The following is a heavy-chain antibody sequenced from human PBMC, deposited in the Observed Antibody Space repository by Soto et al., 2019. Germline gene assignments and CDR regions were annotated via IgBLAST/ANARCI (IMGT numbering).Heavy chain of an antibody. CDR2: MNPNSGYT. Sequence: QVQLVQSGAEVKKPGASVKVSCKASGYTFTSYNINWVRQATGQGLEWLGLMNPNSGYTGNAQKFQGRGTMTSNTSISTAYRERSSLRSEDAAEDYCAIMAYCGCDCHYSHYYYGMEVWVQETTVTVSS. CDR3: AIMAYCGCDCHYSHYYYGMEV. D-gene: IGHD2-21*02. J-gene: IGHJ6*02. CDR1: GYTFTSYN. V-gene: IGHV1-8*01.